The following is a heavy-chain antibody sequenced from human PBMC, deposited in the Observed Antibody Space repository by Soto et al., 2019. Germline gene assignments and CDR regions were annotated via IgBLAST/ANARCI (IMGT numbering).Heavy chain of an antibody. V-gene: IGHV3-30*18. Sequence: RLSCAASGFTFSSYGMHWVRQAPGKGLEWVAVISYDGSNKYYADSVKGRFTISRDNSKNTLYLQMNSLRAEDTAVYYCAKDADYYYYGMDVWGQGTTVTVSS. CDR1: GFTFSSYG. J-gene: IGHJ6*02. CDR2: ISYDGSNK. CDR3: AKDADYYYYGMDV.